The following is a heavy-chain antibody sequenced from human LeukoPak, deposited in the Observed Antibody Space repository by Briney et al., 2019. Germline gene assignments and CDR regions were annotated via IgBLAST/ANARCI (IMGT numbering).Heavy chain of an antibody. CDR3: ARDTYRPQLIDS. J-gene: IGHJ4*02. D-gene: IGHD5-18*01. V-gene: IGHV3-21*05. CDR1: GFRFSLYA. Sequence: GGSLRLSCAASGFRFSLYAMNWVRQAPGKGLEWISYIDSGSDDILHADSVRGRFAISRDNAKNTLYLEMNSLRAEDTAVYYCARDTYRPQLIDSWGQGTLVTVSS. CDR2: IDSGSDDI.